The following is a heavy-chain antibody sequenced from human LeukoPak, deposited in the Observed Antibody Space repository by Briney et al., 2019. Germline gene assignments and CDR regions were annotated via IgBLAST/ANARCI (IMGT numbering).Heavy chain of an antibody. Sequence: GGSLRLSCAASGFTFSSYAMSWVRQAPGKGLEWVSGTSGSGGSTYYADSVKGRFTISRDNSKSTLYLQMNSLRAEDTAVYYCARDSSIAYGSGRISWFDPWGQGTLVSVSS. CDR2: TSGSGGST. D-gene: IGHD3-10*01. CDR1: GFTFSSYA. CDR3: ARDSSIAYGSGRISWFDP. V-gene: IGHV3-23*01. J-gene: IGHJ5*02.